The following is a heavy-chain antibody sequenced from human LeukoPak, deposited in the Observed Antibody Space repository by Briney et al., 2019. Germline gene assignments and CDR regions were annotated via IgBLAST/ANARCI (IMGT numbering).Heavy chain of an antibody. CDR2: IKPDGSEK. J-gene: IGHJ6*02. D-gene: IGHD2-2*01. CDR3: ARSSTSLNKFGMDV. CDR1: VFTFSIYL. Sequence: PGGSLRLSCEASVFTFSIYLMTWVRQAPAKGRECVANIKPDGSEKYNVDSVKGRFTISRDNAKNSLYLQMNSLSAEDTAVYYCARSSTSLNKFGMDVWGQGTTVTVSS. V-gene: IGHV3-7*01.